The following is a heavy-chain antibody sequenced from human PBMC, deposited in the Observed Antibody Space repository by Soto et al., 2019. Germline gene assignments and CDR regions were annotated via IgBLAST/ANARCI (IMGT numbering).Heavy chain of an antibody. J-gene: IGHJ4*02. CDR3: ARGGRVVVPAAIYNY. V-gene: IGHV1-8*01. Sequence: ASVKVSCKASGYTFTSYDINWVRQATGQGLEWMGWMNPNSGNTGYAQKFQGRVTMTRNTSISTAYMELSSLRSEDTAVYYCARGGRVVVPAAIYNYWGQGTLVTVSS. CDR2: MNPNSGNT. CDR1: GYTFTSYD. D-gene: IGHD2-2*02.